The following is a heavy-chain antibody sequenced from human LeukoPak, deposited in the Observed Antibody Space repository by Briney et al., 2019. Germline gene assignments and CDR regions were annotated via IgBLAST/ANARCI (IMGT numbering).Heavy chain of an antibody. V-gene: IGHV4-59*12. CDR2: IYYSGST. CDR3: ATHAYGDYWYFHL. J-gene: IGHJ2*01. Sequence: PSETLSLTCTVSGGSISSYYWSWLRQPPGKGLEWIGYIYYSGSTNYNPSLKSRVTISVDTSKNQSSLKLSSVTAADTAVYYCATHAYGDYWYFHLWGRGTLVAVSS. D-gene: IGHD4-17*01. CDR1: GGSISSYY.